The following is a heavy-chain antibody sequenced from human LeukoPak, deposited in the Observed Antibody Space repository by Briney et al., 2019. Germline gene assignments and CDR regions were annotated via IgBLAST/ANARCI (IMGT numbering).Heavy chain of an antibody. D-gene: IGHD6-19*01. V-gene: IGHV1-18*01. J-gene: IGHJ4*02. Sequence: ASVKVSCKASGYTFTSYCISWVRQAPGQGLEWMGWISAYNGNTNYAQKLQGRVTMTTDTSTSTAYMELRSLRSDDTAVYYCARVNIIAVPFDYWGQGTLVTVSS. CDR1: GYTFTSYC. CDR2: ISAYNGNT. CDR3: ARVNIIAVPFDY.